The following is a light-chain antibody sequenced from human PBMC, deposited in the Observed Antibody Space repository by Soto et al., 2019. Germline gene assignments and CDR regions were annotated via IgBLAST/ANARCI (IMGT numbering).Light chain of an antibody. CDR1: QSISRW. V-gene: IGKV1-5*01. Sequence: DIPMTQSPSTLSASVGDRVTITCRASQSISRWLAWYQQKPGKAPQALIYDASNLKSGVPSRVSGNGSGTDFTFNISSLQPDDCATYYCQQYNTYSTFGQGTRLDIK. J-gene: IGKJ5*01. CDR2: DAS. CDR3: QQYNTYST.